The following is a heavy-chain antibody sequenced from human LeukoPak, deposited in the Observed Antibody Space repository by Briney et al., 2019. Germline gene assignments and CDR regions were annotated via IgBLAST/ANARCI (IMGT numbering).Heavy chain of an antibody. J-gene: IGHJ5*02. CDR3: ARGPRYSSSWSLGGWFDP. Sequence: SETLSLTCAVYGGSFSGYYWSWIRQPPGKGLEWIGEINHSGSTNYNPSLKSRVTISVDTTKNQFSLKLSSVTAADTAVYYGARGPRYSSSWSLGGWFDPWGQGTLVTVSS. V-gene: IGHV4-34*01. CDR1: GGSFSGYY. D-gene: IGHD6-13*01. CDR2: INHSGST.